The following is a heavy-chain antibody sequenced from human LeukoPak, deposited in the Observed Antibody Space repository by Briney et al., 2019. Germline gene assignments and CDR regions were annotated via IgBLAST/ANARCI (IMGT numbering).Heavy chain of an antibody. CDR1: GFTVSSNY. CDR2: IYSGGST. V-gene: IGHV3-66*04. D-gene: IGHD3-22*01. CDR3: ARLEYYDSSGYYRLDAFDI. Sequence: GGSLRLSCAASGFTVSSNYMSWVRQAPGKGLEWVSIIYSGGSTYYADSVKGRFTISRDNSKNTLYLQMNSLRAEDTAVYYCARLEYYDSSGYYRLDAFDIWGQGTMVTVSS. J-gene: IGHJ3*02.